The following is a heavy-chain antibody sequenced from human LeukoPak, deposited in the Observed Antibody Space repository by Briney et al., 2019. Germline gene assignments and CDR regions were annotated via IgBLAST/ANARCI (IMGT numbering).Heavy chain of an antibody. J-gene: IGHJ4*02. CDR2: IYYSGTT. D-gene: IGHD6-19*01. CDR1: GGSISSGDYY. Sequence: PSETLSLTCTVSGGSISSGDYYWSWLRQSPIKGLEWIGHIYYSGTTFYNPSLKSRITISGDTSKNQISLKLTSVTGADTAVYYCAGERGEEYSSGWYKTNYFYNWGQGIRVTVSS. V-gene: IGHV4-30-4*08. CDR3: AGERGEEYSSGWYKTNYFYN.